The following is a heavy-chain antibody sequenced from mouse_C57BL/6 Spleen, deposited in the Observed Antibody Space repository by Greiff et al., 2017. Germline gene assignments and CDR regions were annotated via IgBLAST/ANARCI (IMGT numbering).Heavy chain of an antibody. CDR1: GYTFTDYY. Sequence: VQLQQSGPELVKPGASVKISCKASGYTFTDYYMNWVKQSHGKSLEWIGDINPNNGGTSYNQKFKGKATLTVDKSSSTAYMELRSLTSEDSAVYYCASGANCFAYWGQGTLVTVSA. CDR2: INPNNGGT. CDR3: ASGANCFAY. V-gene: IGHV1-26*01. J-gene: IGHJ3*01. D-gene: IGHD3-1*01.